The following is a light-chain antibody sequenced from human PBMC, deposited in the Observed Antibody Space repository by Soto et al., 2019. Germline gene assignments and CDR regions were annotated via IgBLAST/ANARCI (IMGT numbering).Light chain of an antibody. Sequence: DIQMTQSPSTLSASVGDRVTITCRASQSISDRWAWYQREPGKAPKLLIFDASILESGVPSRFSGGGSGTDLTLTISSLEPEDFAVYYCEQYGSSPPSITFGQGTRLEIK. CDR2: DAS. CDR3: EQYGSSPPSIT. V-gene: IGKV1-5*01. J-gene: IGKJ5*01. CDR1: QSISDR.